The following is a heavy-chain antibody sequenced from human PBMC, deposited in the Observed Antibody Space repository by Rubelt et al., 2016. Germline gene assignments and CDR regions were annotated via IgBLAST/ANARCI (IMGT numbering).Heavy chain of an antibody. CDR3: ARSGSSSGSETFDY. CDR1: GGSISSYY. J-gene: IGHJ4*02. CDR2: SSYSGST. Sequence: GGSISSYYWSWIRQPPGKGLEWIGYSSYSGSTNYNPSLKSRVTISVDTSKNQFSLKLSSVTAADTAVYYCARSGSSSGSETFDYWGQGTLVTVSS. V-gene: IGHV4-59*01. D-gene: IGHD5-18*01.